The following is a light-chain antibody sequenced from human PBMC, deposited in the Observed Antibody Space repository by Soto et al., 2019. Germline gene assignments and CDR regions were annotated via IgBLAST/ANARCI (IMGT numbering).Light chain of an antibody. CDR2: DAS. Sequence: EIVLTQSPATLSLSPGERATLSCRASQSVSSYLAWYQQKPGQAPRLLIYDASNRATGIPARFSGSGSGTDLTLTISSLEPEDFAVYYCQPRSNWPKTFGPGTKVDIK. CDR3: QPRSNWPKT. J-gene: IGKJ3*01. V-gene: IGKV3-11*01. CDR1: QSVSSY.